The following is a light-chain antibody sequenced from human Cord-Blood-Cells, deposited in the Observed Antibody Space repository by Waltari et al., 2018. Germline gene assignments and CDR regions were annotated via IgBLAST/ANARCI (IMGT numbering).Light chain of an antibody. J-gene: IGLJ3*02. V-gene: IGLV2-14*01. Sequence: QSALTQPASVSGSPGQSIPISCTGTSSDVGGYTYVSWYQQHPGTAPNLMIYDVSKRPSGVSNRFSGSKSGNTASLTISGLQAEDEADYYCSSYTSSSTWVFGGGTKLTVL. CDR2: DVS. CDR1: SSDVGGYTY. CDR3: SSYTSSSTWV.